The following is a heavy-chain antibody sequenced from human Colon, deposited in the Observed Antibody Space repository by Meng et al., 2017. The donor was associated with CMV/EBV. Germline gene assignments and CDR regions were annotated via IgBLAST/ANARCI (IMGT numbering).Heavy chain of an antibody. J-gene: IGHJ4*02. Sequence: QVLLQPWGAGRLRPSATLSLTCAVYGGSCSGYYWSWIRQPPGKGLEWIGEINHSGSTNYNPSLKSRVTISVDTSKNQFSLKLSSVTAADTAVYYCARGLYGSGRHQIDYWGQGTLVTVSS. CDR2: INHSGST. CDR1: GGSCSGYY. D-gene: IGHD3-10*01. CDR3: ARGLYGSGRHQIDY. V-gene: IGHV4-34*01.